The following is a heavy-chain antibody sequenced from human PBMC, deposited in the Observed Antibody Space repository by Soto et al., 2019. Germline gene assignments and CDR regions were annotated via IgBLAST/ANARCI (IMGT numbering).Heavy chain of an antibody. CDR1: GVSVSSNSAA. Sequence: PSQTLSLTCAISGVSVSSNSAAWNWIRQSPSRGLEWLGRTYYRSKWYNDYAVSVKSRITINPDTSKNQFSLQLNSVTPEDTAVYCCARVGAVAGTTYYYYGMDVWGQGTTVTVSS. CDR3: ARVGAVAGTTYYYYGMDV. CDR2: TYYRSKWYN. D-gene: IGHD6-19*01. V-gene: IGHV6-1*01. J-gene: IGHJ6*02.